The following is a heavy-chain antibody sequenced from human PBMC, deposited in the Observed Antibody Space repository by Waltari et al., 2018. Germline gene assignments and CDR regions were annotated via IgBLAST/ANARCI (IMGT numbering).Heavy chain of an antibody. Sequence: EVQLVESGGGLVQPGGSLRLSCAASGFTFSSYEMNWVRQAPGKGLEWVSYISSSGSTIYYADSVKGRFTISRDNAKNSLYLQMNSLRAEDTAVYYCAIERGGSLYAFDIWGQGTMVTVSS. J-gene: IGHJ3*02. D-gene: IGHD3-10*01. CDR1: GFTFSSYE. CDR2: ISSSGSTI. V-gene: IGHV3-48*03. CDR3: AIERGGSLYAFDI.